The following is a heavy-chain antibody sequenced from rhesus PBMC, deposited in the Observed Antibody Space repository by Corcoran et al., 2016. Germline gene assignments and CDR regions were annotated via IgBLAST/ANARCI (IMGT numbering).Heavy chain of an antibody. CDR3: TSEFDGYFDY. Sequence: EVQLVESGGGLVQPGGSLRLSCAASGFTFSSYDMSWVRQAPGKGLEWVSYISYTGKTTYHADSVKGRFTISRDNAKNSLSLQMSSLRAEDTAVYYCTSEFDGYFDYWGQGVLVTVSS. J-gene: IGHJ4*01. CDR2: ISYTGKTT. CDR1: GFTFSSYD. V-gene: IGHV3-136*01.